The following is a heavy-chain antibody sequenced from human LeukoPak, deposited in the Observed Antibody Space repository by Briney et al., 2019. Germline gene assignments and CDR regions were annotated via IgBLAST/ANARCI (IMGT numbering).Heavy chain of an antibody. CDR2: LSHDGRNK. D-gene: IGHD5-18*01. V-gene: IGHV3-30*04. J-gene: IGHJ4*02. CDR3: ARFREYTYGPFDS. CDR1: GVSFSSFG. Sequence: GNSLGLSCASSGVSFSSFGMSCVRQAPGKEQEWVAVLSHDGRNKNYADSVKGRFIISRDNSKKTLYLQMNSLRGEDTAAYYCARFREYTYGPFDSWGQGTLVTVSS.